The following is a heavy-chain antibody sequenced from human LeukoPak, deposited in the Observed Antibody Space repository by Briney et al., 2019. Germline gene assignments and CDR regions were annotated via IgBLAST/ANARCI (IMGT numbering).Heavy chain of an antibody. CDR1: GFTFSSYA. CDR2: ISSNGGST. J-gene: IGHJ4*02. CDR3: ARGERGIDY. D-gene: IGHD1-1*01. V-gene: IGHV3-64*01. Sequence: GGSLRLSCAASGFTFSSYAMHWVRQAPGKGLEYVSAISSNGGSTYYANSVKGRFTISRDNSKNTLYLQMGSLRAEDMAVYHCARGERGIDYWGQGTLVTVSS.